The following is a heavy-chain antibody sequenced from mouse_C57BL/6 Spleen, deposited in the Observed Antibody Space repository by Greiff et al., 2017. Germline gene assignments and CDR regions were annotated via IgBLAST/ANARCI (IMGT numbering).Heavy chain of an antibody. Sequence: VQLQQPGAELVMPGASVKLSCKASGYTFTSYWMHWVKQRPGQGLEWIGEIDPSDSYTNYNQKFKGKSTLTVDKSSSTAYMQLRSLTSEDSAVYYCARRGDYYGSSYWYFDVWGTGTTVTVSS. V-gene: IGHV1-69*01. J-gene: IGHJ1*03. CDR1: GYTFTSYW. CDR3: ARRGDYYGSSYWYFDV. CDR2: IDPSDSYT. D-gene: IGHD1-1*01.